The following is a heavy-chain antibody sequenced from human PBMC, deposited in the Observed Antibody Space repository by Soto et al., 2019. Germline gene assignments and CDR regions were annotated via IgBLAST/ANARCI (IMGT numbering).Heavy chain of an antibody. Sequence: ASVKVSCKASGGTFSSYTISWVRQAPGQGLEWMGRIIPILGRANYAQKFQGRVTITADKSTSTAYMELSSLRSEDTAVYYCASNTRGYCSVGSCPYAAFDIWGQGTMVTVSS. J-gene: IGHJ3*02. CDR1: GGTFSSYT. CDR3: ASNTRGYCSVGSCPYAAFDI. V-gene: IGHV1-69*02. D-gene: IGHD2-15*01. CDR2: IIPILGRA.